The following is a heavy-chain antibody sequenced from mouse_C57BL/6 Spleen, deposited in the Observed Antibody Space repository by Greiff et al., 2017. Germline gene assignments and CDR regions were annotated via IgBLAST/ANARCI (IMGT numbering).Heavy chain of an antibody. CDR2: IYPRSGNT. J-gene: IGHJ2*01. Sequence: QVQLQQSGAELARPGASVKLSCKASGYTFTSYGISWVKQRTGQGLEWIGEIYPRSGNTYYNEKFKGKATLTADKSSSTAYMELRSLTSEDSAVYFCASYYYGSSYGGDFDYWGQGTTLTVSS. CDR1: GYTFTSYG. D-gene: IGHD1-1*01. V-gene: IGHV1-81*01. CDR3: ASYYYGSSYGGDFDY.